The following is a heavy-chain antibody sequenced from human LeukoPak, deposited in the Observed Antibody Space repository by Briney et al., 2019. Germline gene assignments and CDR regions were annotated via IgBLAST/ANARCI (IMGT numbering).Heavy chain of an antibody. CDR2: IIPILGIA. CDR1: GGTFSSYA. Sequence: SVKVSCKASGGTFSSYAISWVRQAPGQGLEWMGRIIPILGIANYAQKFQGRVTITADKSTSTAYMELSSLRSEDTAVYYCARDGRYYDSSGYYCPLDYWGQGTLVTVSS. D-gene: IGHD3-22*01. CDR3: ARDGRYYDSSGYYCPLDY. J-gene: IGHJ4*02. V-gene: IGHV1-69*04.